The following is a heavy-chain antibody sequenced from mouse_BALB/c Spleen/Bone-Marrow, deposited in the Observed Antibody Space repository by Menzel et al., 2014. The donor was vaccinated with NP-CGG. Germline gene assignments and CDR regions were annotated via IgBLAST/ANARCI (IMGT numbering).Heavy chain of an antibody. V-gene: IGHV2-9*02. J-gene: IGHJ2*01. CDR2: IWAGGST. CDR3: ARVMRYESYFDY. D-gene: IGHD2-14*01. CDR1: GFSLTSYG. Sequence: VQLQQSGPGLVAPSQSLSITCTVSGFSLTSYGVHWVRQPPGKGLEWLGVIWAGGSTNYNSALMSRLSISKDNSKSQVCLKMNSLQTDDTAMYYCARVMRYESYFDYWGQGTTLTVSS.